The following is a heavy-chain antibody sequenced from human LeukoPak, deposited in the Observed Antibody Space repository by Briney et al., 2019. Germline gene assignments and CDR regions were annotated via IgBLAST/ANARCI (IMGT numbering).Heavy chain of an antibody. CDR2: INHSGST. CDR3: ARGRVPVYYDSSGYGRHFDY. J-gene: IGHJ4*02. Sequence: SETLSLTCAVYGGSFSGYYWSWIRPPPGKGLEWIGGINHSGSTNYNPSLKSRVTISVDTSKNQFSLKLSSVTAADTAVYYCARGRVPVYYDSSGYGRHFDYWGQGTLVTVSS. V-gene: IGHV4-34*01. CDR1: GGSFSGYY. D-gene: IGHD3-22*01.